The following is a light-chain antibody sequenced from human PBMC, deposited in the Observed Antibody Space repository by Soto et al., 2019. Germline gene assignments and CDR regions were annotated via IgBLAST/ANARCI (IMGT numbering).Light chain of an antibody. CDR1: QSVSSSY. CDR3: QQYGSSPLYT. Sequence: EIVLTQSPGTLFLSPGERATLSCRASQSVSSSYLAWYQQNPGQAPRLLIYGASSRATGIPARFSGSGSGTDFTLTISRLEPEDFALYYCQQYGSSPLYTFGQGTKLEIK. CDR2: GAS. J-gene: IGKJ2*01. V-gene: IGKV3-20*01.